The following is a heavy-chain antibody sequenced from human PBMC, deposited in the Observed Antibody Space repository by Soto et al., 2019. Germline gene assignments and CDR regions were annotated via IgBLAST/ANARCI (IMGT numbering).Heavy chain of an antibody. Sequence: SETLSLTCAVSGYSISSGYYWGWIRQPPGEGLEWIGSIYHSGSTYYNPSLKSRVTISVDTSKNQFSLKLSSVSAADTAVYYCARGAGPFDYWGQGTLVTVSS. CDR3: ARGAGPFDY. D-gene: IGHD6-19*01. J-gene: IGHJ4*02. V-gene: IGHV4-38-2*01. CDR1: GYSISSGYY. CDR2: IYHSGST.